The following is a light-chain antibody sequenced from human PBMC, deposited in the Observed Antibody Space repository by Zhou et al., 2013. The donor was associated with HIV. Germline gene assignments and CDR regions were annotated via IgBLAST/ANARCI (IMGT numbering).Light chain of an antibody. V-gene: IGKV2-29*03. CDR2: EVS. Sequence: DIVMTQTPLSLSVTPGQPASISCKSSQSLLHSDGKTYLYWYLQKPGQSPQLLIYEVSSRFSGVPDRFSWQRGQGTDFTLKISRVEAEDVGVYYCMQGIHLPFTFGPGTKVDIK. CDR3: MQGIHLPFT. CDR1: QSLLHSDGKTY. J-gene: IGKJ3*01.